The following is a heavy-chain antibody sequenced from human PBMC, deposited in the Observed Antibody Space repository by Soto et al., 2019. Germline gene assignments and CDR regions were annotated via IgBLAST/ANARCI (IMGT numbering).Heavy chain of an antibody. CDR1: GFTFSSYA. CDR3: ANFVSHYDSSGYYRPTYYYYYGMDV. J-gene: IGHJ6*02. CDR2: VSGSGGST. D-gene: IGHD3-22*01. V-gene: IGHV3-23*01. Sequence: EVQLLESGGGLVQPGGSLRLSCAASGFTFSSYAMSWVRQAPGKGLEWVSAVSGSGGSTYYADSVKGRFTISRDNSKNTLYLQMNSLRAEDTAVYYCANFVSHYDSSGYYRPTYYYYYGMDVWGQGTTVTVSS.